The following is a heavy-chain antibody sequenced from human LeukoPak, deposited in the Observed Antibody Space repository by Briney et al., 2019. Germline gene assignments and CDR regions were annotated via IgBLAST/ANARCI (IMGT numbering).Heavy chain of an antibody. CDR2: IRYDGSNK. CDR3: ATTYYYNSGSYRYYFDY. CDR1: GFTFSSYG. Sequence: GGSLRLSCAASGFTFSSYGMHWVRQAPGKGLEGVAFIRYDGSNKYYADSVKGRYTISRDNSKNTLYVQMNSLRVEDTPVYYCATTYYYNSGSYRYYFDYWGQGTLVTVSS. J-gene: IGHJ4*02. V-gene: IGHV3-30*02. D-gene: IGHD3-10*01.